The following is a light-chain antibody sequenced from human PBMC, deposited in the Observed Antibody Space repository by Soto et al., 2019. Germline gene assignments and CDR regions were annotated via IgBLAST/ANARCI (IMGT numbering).Light chain of an antibody. CDR1: QGISSY. V-gene: IGKV1-8*01. J-gene: IGKJ1*01. Sequence: AIRMTQSPSSLSASTGDRVTITCRASQGISSYLAWYQQKPGKAPKLLIYDASTLQGGVPSRFSGSGSGTEFTLTISSLQSEDFAVYYCQQYNNWPQTFGQGTKVDIK. CDR3: QQYNNWPQT. CDR2: DAS.